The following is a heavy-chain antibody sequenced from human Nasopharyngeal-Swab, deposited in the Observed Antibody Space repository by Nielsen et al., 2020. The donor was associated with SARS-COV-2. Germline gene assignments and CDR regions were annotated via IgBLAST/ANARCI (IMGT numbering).Heavy chain of an antibody. CDR3: ARAYDNSGDGFDT. J-gene: IGHJ3*02. CDR1: GFTVSSNY. Sequence: GGSLRLSCAASGFTVSSNYMTWVRQAPGKGLEWVSVIYSSGRTSPADSVKGRFTISRDNSKNMLYLQMNSLRAEDTAVYYCARAYDNSGDGFDTWGQGTMVTVSS. V-gene: IGHV3-53*01. D-gene: IGHD3-22*01. CDR2: IYSSGRT.